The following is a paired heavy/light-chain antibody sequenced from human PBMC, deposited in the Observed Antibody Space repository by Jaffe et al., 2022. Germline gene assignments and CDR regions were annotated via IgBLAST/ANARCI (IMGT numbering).Light chain of an antibody. V-gene: IGKV3-15*01. J-gene: IGKJ1*01. CDR3: QQYNTWPWT. CDR1: QSVSSN. Sequence: EIVMTQSPATLSVSPGERATLSCRASQSVSSNLAWYQQKPGQAPRLLIYGASTRATGIPARFSGSGSGTEFTLTISSLQSEDFAVYYCQQYNTWPWTFGQGTKVEIK. CDR2: GAS.
Heavy chain of an antibody. CDR3: VIHYYASGTN. Sequence: EVQLVQSGAEVKKPGESLKISCKGSGYSFSNYWIGWVRQMPGKGLEWMGNIYPGDSNTRYSPSFQGHVTISADRSITTAYLQWSNLKASDTAMYYCVIHYYASGTNWGQGTLVTVSS. CDR2: IYPGDSNT. J-gene: IGHJ4*02. V-gene: IGHV5-51*03. D-gene: IGHD3-10*01. CDR1: GYSFSNYW.